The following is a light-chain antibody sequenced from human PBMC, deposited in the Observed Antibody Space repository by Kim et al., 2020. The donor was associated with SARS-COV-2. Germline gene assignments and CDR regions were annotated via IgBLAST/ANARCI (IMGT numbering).Light chain of an antibody. J-gene: IGKJ1*01. Sequence: EIVMTQSPATLSVSPGERATLSCRASHSVSTNLAWYQQKPGQAPRLLIYGASTRATGVPARFSGSGSGTEFTLTLSSLHSEDFAVYYCQQYNGWPTFGQGTKVEIK. CDR3: QQYNGWPT. V-gene: IGKV3-15*01. CDR1: HSVSTN. CDR2: GAS.